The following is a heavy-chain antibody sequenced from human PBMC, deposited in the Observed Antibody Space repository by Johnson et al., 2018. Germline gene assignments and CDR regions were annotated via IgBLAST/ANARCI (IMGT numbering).Heavy chain of an antibody. CDR1: GYTFTSND. CDR3: AKRPPRRGYVDY. V-gene: IGHV1-8*01. D-gene: IGHD3-22*01. CDR2: MNPNRGHT. Sequence: QVQLVQSGAEVKKXGASXKVXCKASGYTFTSNDINWVRQAPGQGPEWMGWMNPNRGHTDDDQKVQGRLTLTRNTSTSTAYLELSSLTSEDTAVYFCAKRPPRRGYVDYWGQGTLVTVSS. J-gene: IGHJ4*02.